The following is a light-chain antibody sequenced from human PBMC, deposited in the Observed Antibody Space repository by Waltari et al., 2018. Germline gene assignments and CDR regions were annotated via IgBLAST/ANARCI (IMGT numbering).Light chain of an antibody. Sequence: EIVLTQSPGTLSLSPGERATLSCRASQSVSRTLAWYQQKPGQAPKLLIYGASIRATGIPGRCTGSGSGTDFSLTISSLEPEDFAIYCCQHYVRLPATFGQGTKVEIK. V-gene: IGKV3-20*01. CDR2: GAS. CDR1: QSVSRT. CDR3: QHYVRLPAT. J-gene: IGKJ1*01.